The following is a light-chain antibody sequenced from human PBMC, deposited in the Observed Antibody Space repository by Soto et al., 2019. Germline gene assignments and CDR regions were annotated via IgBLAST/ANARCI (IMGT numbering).Light chain of an antibody. J-gene: IGLJ1*01. CDR3: SSYNSSNTYV. CDR1: SSDVGGYNY. Sequence: QSALTQPASVSVSPGQSITISCTGTSSDVGGYNYVSWYQQHPGQAPTLMIYDVSNRTSGVSNRFSGSKSGNTASLTISGLEDEDEEDYYCSSYNSSNTYVFGTGTKVTVL. V-gene: IGLV2-14*01. CDR2: DVS.